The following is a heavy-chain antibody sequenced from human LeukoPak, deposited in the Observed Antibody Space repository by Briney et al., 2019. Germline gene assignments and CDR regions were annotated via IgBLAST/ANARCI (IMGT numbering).Heavy chain of an antibody. D-gene: IGHD6-19*01. V-gene: IGHV3-74*01. CDR1: GVTVNSNY. J-gene: IGHJ6*03. CDR2: INSDGSST. Sequence: GGSLRLSCATSGVTVNSNYMSWVRQAPGKGLVWVSRINSDGSSTSYADSVKGRFTISRDNAKNTLYLQMNSLRAEDTAVYYCARAAYSSGWYYYYYYYMDVWGKGTTVTISS. CDR3: ARAAYSSGWYYYYYYYMDV.